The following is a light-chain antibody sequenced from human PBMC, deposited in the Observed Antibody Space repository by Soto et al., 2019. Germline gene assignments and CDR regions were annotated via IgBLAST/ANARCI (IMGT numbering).Light chain of an antibody. Sequence: DIQLTQSPSSLSASVGDRVTITCRASQSLSSYLNWYQQKPGKAPNLLIFGASSLQSGVPSRFSGSGSGTDFTLTITSLQPEDVATYYCQQSYSMPYTFGQGTKLEIK. V-gene: IGKV1-39*01. J-gene: IGKJ2*01. CDR1: QSLSSY. CDR3: QQSYSMPYT. CDR2: GAS.